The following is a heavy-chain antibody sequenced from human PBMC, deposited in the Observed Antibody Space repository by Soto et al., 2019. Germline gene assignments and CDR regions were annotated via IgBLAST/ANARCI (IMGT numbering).Heavy chain of an antibody. CDR2: ISYDGSNK. V-gene: IGHV3-30-3*01. CDR3: ASGRGYLYSNRYYFDY. CDR1: EFTFSNYA. D-gene: IGHD2-8*01. Sequence: QVQLVESGGGVVQPGRSLRLSCAASEFTFSNYAMHWVRQAPGKGLEWVAVISYDGSNKYYADSVKGRFTISRDNSKNTVYLQMNSLRAEDTAVYYCASGRGYLYSNRYYFDYWGLGTLVTVSS. J-gene: IGHJ4*02.